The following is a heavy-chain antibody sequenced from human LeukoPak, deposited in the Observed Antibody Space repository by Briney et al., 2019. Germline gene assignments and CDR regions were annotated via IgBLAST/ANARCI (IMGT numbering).Heavy chain of an antibody. Sequence: VASVKVSCKASGYTFTSCDINWVRQATGQGLEWIGWMNPNSGNTGYGQSFQGRVTMTRDNSISTAYMELSNLRSEETAIYYCTRGSSGRRDYWGQGTLVTVSS. CDR1: GYTFTSCD. CDR3: TRGSSGRRDY. D-gene: IGHD6-19*01. V-gene: IGHV1-8*01. CDR2: MNPNSGNT. J-gene: IGHJ4*02.